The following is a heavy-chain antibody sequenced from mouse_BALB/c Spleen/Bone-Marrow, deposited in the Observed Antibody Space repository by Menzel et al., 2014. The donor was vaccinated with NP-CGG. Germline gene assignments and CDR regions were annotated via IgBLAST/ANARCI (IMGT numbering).Heavy chain of an antibody. CDR2: INPGSGGT. Sequence: QVHVKQSGAELVRPGTSVKVSCKASGYAFXNYLIEWVKQRPGQGLEWIGVINPGSGGTNYNEKFKGKATLTADKSSSTAYMQLGSLTSDDSAVYFCARGITTGYFDYWGQGTTLTVSS. V-gene: IGHV1-54*01. D-gene: IGHD1-1*01. CDR3: ARGITTGYFDY. CDR1: GYAFXNYL. J-gene: IGHJ2*01.